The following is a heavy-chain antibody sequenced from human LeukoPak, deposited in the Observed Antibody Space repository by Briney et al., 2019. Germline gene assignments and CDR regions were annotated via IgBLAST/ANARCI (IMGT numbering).Heavy chain of an antibody. J-gene: IGHJ4*02. Sequence: GGSLRLSCAASGFTISSDAMTWVRQAPGKGLEWVSASSGSNTLYTDSVRGRFTISRDDSKNTLYLQMNTLRAEDTAVYYCASGYCSSTSCYDDWGQGTLVTVSS. CDR2: SSGSNT. CDR3: ASGYCSSTSCYDD. CDR1: GFTISSDA. V-gene: IGHV3-23*01. D-gene: IGHD2-2*03.